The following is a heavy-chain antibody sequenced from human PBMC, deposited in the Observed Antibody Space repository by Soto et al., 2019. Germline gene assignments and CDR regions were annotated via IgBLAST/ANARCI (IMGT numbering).Heavy chain of an antibody. CDR1: GFTFSNAW. V-gene: IGHV3-15*01. CDR3: ATDAYYDTSGYWF. Sequence: PGGSLRLSCAAPGFTFSNAWMSWVRQAPGKGLEWVGRIKSKTDGATTDYAAPVKGRFTISRDDSKNTLYLQINSLKTEDTAVYYCATDAYYDTSGYWFWGQGTLVTVSS. J-gene: IGHJ4*02. D-gene: IGHD3-22*01. CDR2: IKSKTDGATT.